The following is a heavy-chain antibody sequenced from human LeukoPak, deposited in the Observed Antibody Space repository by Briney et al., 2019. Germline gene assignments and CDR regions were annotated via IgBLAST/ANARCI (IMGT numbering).Heavy chain of an antibody. CDR3: ATYSSGWYPFDY. D-gene: IGHD6-19*01. CDR2: VHNSGVS. J-gene: IGHJ4*02. V-gene: IGHV4-39*07. Sequence: SETLSLTCSVSGGSIESSPYWAWIRQSPGKGLEYIASVHNSGVSYYSPSFSSRVTISLDTSKNQFSLKLSSVTAADTAVYYCATYSSGWYPFDYWGQGTLVTVSS. CDR1: GGSIESSPY.